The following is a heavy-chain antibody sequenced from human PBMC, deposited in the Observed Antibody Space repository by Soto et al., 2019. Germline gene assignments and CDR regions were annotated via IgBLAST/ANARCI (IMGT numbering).Heavy chain of an antibody. J-gene: IGHJ6*02. D-gene: IGHD2-2*01. CDR3: ARERYQVISDGMDV. Sequence: QVQLVQSGADVKTPGASVRVSCKASGYTFTGYYVHWVREAPGQGLEWMGWINPETGGTSYAKKFQGRFTLSRDTSINTAYLELSRLRFDDAAVYFCARERYQVISDGMDVWGQGTTVTVSS. CDR2: INPETGGT. CDR1: GYTFTGYY. V-gene: IGHV1-2*02.